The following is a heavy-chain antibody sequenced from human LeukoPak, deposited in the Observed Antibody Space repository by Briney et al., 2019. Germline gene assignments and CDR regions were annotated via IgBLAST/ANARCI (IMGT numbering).Heavy chain of an antibody. CDR3: ALTHLRYFDWLLAIDY. D-gene: IGHD3-9*01. J-gene: IGHJ4*02. V-gene: IGHV1-18*04. Sequence: ASVKVSCKASGYTFTSYGISWVRQAPGQGLEWMGWISAYNGNTNYAQKLQGRVTMTTDTSTSTAYMELRSLRSDDTAVYYCALTHLRYFDWLLAIDYRGQGTLVTVSS. CDR1: GYTFTSYG. CDR2: ISAYNGNT.